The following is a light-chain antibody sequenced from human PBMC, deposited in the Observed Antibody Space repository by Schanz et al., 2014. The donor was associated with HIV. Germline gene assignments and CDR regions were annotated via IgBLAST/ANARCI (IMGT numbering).Light chain of an antibody. V-gene: IGKV1-33*01. CDR1: EDIISD. CDR3: LQYHTFPWT. Sequence: DIQMTQSPSSLSASVGDRVTITCQASEDIISDLNWYQQKAGEAPKLLIYDTSNLKTGVPSRFSGSGSGTQFAFTISSLQPEDIATYYCLQYHTFPWTFGQGTKVDVK. J-gene: IGKJ1*01. CDR2: DTS.